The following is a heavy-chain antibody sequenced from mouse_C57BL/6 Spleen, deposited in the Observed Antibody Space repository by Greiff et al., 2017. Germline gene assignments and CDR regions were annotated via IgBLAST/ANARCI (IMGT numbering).Heavy chain of an antibody. J-gene: IGHJ3*01. Sequence: EVQLVESGPGLVKPSQSLSLTCSVTGYSITSGYYWNWIRQFPGNKLEWMGYISYDGSNNYNPSLKNRISITRDTSKNQFFLKLNSVTTEDTATYYCARDGWDRAWFAYWGQGTLVTVSA. CDR3: ARDGWDRAWFAY. D-gene: IGHD4-1*01. V-gene: IGHV3-6*01. CDR2: ISYDGSN. CDR1: GYSITSGYY.